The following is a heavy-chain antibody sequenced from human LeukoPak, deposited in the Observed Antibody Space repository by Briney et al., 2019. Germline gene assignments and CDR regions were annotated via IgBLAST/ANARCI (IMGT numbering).Heavy chain of an antibody. CDR2: ISSSGSTL. D-gene: IGHD5-18*01. CDR1: GFTFNGYS. V-gene: IGHV3-48*01. J-gene: IGHJ4*01. CDR3: ARETRYSSDY. Sequence: GGSLRLSCTASGFTFNGYSVIWVRQAPGKGLEWLSYISSSGSTLVYADSVKGRFTISRDNAKNSVYLQMNSLRAEDTAVYYCARETRYSSDYWGHGTLVTVSS.